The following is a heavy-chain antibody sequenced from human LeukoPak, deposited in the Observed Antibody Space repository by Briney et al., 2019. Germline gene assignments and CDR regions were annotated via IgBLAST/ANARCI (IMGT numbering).Heavy chain of an antibody. J-gene: IGHJ4*02. D-gene: IGHD5-24*01. CDR2: IRYDGSNK. CDR1: GFTFSSYA. Sequence: GGSLRLSCAASGFTFSSYAMSWVRQAPGKGLEWVAFIRYDGSNKYYADSVKGRFTISRDNSKNTLYLQMNSLRAEDTAVYYCAKDRWLQFDYWGQGTLVTVSS. V-gene: IGHV3-30*02. CDR3: AKDRWLQFDY.